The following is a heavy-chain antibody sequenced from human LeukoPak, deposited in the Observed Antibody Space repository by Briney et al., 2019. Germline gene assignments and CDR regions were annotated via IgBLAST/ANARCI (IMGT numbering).Heavy chain of an antibody. CDR3: AKDRSSIPGYCSSTSCHIGPTGY. D-gene: IGHD2-2*01. J-gene: IGHJ4*02. CDR2: ISGSGGST. CDR1: GFTFSSYA. Sequence: QPGGSLRLSCAASGFTFSSYAMSWVRQAPGKGLEWVSAISGSGGSTYYADSVKGRFTISRDNSKNTLYLQMNSLRAEDTAVYYCAKDRSSIPGYCSSTSCHIGPTGYWGQGTLVTVSS. V-gene: IGHV3-23*01.